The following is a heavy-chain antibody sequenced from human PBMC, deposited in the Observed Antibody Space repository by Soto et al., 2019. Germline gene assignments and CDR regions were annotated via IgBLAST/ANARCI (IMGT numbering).Heavy chain of an antibody. CDR3: AKGSGYNSYFDY. CDR2: ISPSNGNT. CDR1: GFTFSTYA. V-gene: IGHV3-23*01. D-gene: IGHD5-12*01. Sequence: GGSLRLSCAASGFTFSTYAMTWVRQAPGKGLEWVSAISPSNGNTYYADSVKGRFTISRDNSKNTLYLQMNSLRAEDTAVYYCAKGSGYNSYFDYWGQGTLVTVSS. J-gene: IGHJ4*02.